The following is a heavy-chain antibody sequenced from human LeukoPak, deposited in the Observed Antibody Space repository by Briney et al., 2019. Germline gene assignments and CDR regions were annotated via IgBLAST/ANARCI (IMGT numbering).Heavy chain of an antibody. CDR1: GFSFSSYG. J-gene: IGHJ4*02. CDR3: ARESIGRHDDY. D-gene: IGHD3-3*02. Sequence: GGSLRLSCAASGFSFSSYGFNWVRQAPGKGLEWVTSIGPTGTVTYHADSVKGRFTISRDNAKNSLYLQMDSLRAEDTAVYYCARESIGRHDDYWGQGTLLTVSS. V-gene: IGHV3-21*01. CDR2: IGPTGTVT.